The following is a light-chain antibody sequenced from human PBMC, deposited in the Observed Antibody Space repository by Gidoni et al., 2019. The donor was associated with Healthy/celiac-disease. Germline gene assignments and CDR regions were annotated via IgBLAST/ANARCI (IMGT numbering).Light chain of an antibody. CDR2: GAS. CDR3: QQYGSSSYT. J-gene: IGKJ2*01. Sequence: EIVLTQSPGTLSLSPGERATLSCRASQSVSSSYLAWYQQKPGQAPRLLIYGASSRATGIHDRFSGSGSGTDFTLTISRLVPEDFAVYYCQQYGSSSYTFGQGTKLEIK. V-gene: IGKV3-20*01. CDR1: QSVSSSY.